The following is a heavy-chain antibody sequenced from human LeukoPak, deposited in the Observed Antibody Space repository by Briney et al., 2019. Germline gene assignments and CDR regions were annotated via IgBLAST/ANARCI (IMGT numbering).Heavy chain of an antibody. D-gene: IGHD3-3*01. CDR1: GGTFTSYD. CDR3: ARVDPDYDFWSGYYFDY. V-gene: IGHV1-8*01. CDR2: MNPNSGNT. Sequence: ASVKVSCKASGGTFTSYDINWVRQATGQGLEWMGWMNPNSGNTGYAQKFQGRVTMTRNTSISTAYMELSSLRSKDTAVYYCARVDPDYDFWSGYYFDYWGQGTLVTVSS. J-gene: IGHJ4*02.